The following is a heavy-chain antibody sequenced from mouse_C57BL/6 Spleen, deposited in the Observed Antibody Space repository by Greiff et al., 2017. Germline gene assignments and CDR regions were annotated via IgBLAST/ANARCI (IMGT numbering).Heavy chain of an antibody. D-gene: IGHD2-1*01. J-gene: IGHJ4*01. Sequence: QVQLKESGPGLVQPSQSLSITCTVSGFSLTSYGVHWVRQSPGKGLEWLGVIWRGGSTDYNAAFMSRLSITKDNSKSQVFFKMNSLQADDTAIYYCAKNPIYYGNYALYAMDYWGQGTSVTVSS. CDR2: IWRGGST. CDR1: GFSLTSYG. V-gene: IGHV2-5*01. CDR3: AKNPIYYGNYALYAMDY.